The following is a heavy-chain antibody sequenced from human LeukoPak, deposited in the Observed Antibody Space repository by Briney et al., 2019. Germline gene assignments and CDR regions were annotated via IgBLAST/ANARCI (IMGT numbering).Heavy chain of an antibody. CDR1: GFTFDDYA. Sequence: GGSLRLSCVASGFTFDDYAMHWVRQAPGKGLEWVSSISWYSGNIGYADSVKGRFSISRDNAKNSVSMEMNSLSAEDTAVYYCSRDSGHYYVDDWGKGTTVTVSS. V-gene: IGHV3-9*01. CDR2: ISWYSGNI. D-gene: IGHD2-15*01. J-gene: IGHJ6*03. CDR3: SRDSGHYYVDD.